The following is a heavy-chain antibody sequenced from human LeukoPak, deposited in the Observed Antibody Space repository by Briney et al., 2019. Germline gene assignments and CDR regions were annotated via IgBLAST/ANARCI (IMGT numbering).Heavy chain of an antibody. V-gene: IGHV3-21*01. J-gene: IGHJ5*02. Sequence: GGSLRLPCAASGFTFSSYSMNWVRQAPGKGLEWVSSISSSSSYIYYADSVKGRFTIPRDNAKNSLYLQMNSLRAEDTAVYYCAREIAARFDPWGQGTLVTVSS. D-gene: IGHD6-13*01. CDR2: ISSSSSYI. CDR3: AREIAARFDP. CDR1: GFTFSSYS.